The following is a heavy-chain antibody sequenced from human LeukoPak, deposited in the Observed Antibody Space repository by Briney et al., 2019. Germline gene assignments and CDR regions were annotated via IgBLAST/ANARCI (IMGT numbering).Heavy chain of an antibody. D-gene: IGHD3-9*01. J-gene: IGHJ5*02. CDR1: GYTFTGYY. Sequence: ASVKVSCKASGYTFTGYYMHCVRQAPGQGLRGMGGINPNSGGTNYAQKFQGRVTMTRDTSISTAYMELSRLRSDDTAVYYCARESYDILTGYPPHWFDPWGQGTLVTVSS. CDR2: INPNSGGT. CDR3: ARESYDILTGYPPHWFDP. V-gene: IGHV1-2*02.